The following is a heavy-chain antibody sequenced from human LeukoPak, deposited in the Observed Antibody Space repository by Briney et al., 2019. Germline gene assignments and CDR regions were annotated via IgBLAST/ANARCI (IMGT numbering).Heavy chain of an antibody. Sequence: GRSLRLSCAASGFTFSSYGMHWVRQAPGKGLDWVAVIWYDGSNKYYADSVKGRFTISRDNSKNTLYLQMNSLRAEDTAVYYCAKEYYYDSSGYYLDYWGQGTLVTVSS. CDR3: AKEYYYDSSGYYLDY. CDR2: IWYDGSNK. J-gene: IGHJ4*02. V-gene: IGHV3-33*06. CDR1: GFTFSSYG. D-gene: IGHD3-22*01.